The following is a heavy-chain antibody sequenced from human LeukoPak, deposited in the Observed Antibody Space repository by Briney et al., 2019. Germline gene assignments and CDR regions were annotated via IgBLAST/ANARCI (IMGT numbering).Heavy chain of an antibody. J-gene: IGHJ4*02. CDR3: ARNDAKMVTVDY. CDR1: GGSISSGGYY. Sequence: SETLSLTCTVSGGSISSGGYYWSWIRQHPGKGLEWIGYIYYSGSTYYNPSLKSRVTISVDTSKNQFSLKLSSVTAADTAVYYCARNDAKMVTVDYWGQGTLVTVSS. CDR2: IYYSGST. D-gene: IGHD2-21*02. V-gene: IGHV4-31*03.